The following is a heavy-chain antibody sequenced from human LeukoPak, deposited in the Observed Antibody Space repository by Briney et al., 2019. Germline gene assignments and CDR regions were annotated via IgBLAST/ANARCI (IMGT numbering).Heavy chain of an antibody. J-gene: IGHJ3*02. CDR2: INPSGGRT. D-gene: IGHD6-13*01. V-gene: IGHV1-46*01. CDR1: VGTFSSYA. CDR3: ARVYSNSWYGFGAFDI. Sequence: SVKVSCKASVGTFSSYAISWVRQAPGQGLEWVGVINPSGGRTSYAQKFQGRGTMTRDTSTSTVYMELSSLRSEDTAVYYCARVYSNSWYGFGAFDIWGQGTMVTVSS.